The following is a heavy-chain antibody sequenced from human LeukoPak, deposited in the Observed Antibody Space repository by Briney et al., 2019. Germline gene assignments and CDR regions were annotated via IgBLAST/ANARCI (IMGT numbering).Heavy chain of an antibody. CDR2: ISSSSSYT. CDR1: GFTFSDYY. CDR3: AREVKAVPGDESFDY. D-gene: IGHD6-19*01. Sequence: GGSLRLPCAASGFTFSDYYMSWIRQAPGKGLEWVSYISSSSSYTSYADSVKGRFTISRDNAKNSLYLQMNSLRAEDTAVYYCAREVKAVPGDESFDYWGQGTLVTVSS. J-gene: IGHJ4*02. V-gene: IGHV3-11*05.